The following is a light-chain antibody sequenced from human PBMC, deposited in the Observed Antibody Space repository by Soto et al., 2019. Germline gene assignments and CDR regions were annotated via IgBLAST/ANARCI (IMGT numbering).Light chain of an antibody. V-gene: IGKV3-11*01. CDR2: DAS. J-gene: IGKJ2*01. CDR3: QLRSNWPPYT. CDR1: QSVSSY. Sequence: EIVLTQSPATLYLSPGERATLSCRASQSVSSYLAWYQQKPGQAPRLLIYDASNRATGIPARFSGSGSGTDFTRAISSLEPEEFAVYCGQLRSNWPPYTFGQGTKRVIK.